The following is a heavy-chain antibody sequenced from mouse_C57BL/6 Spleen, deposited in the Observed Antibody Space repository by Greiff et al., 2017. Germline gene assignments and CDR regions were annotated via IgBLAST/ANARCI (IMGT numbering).Heavy chain of an antibody. V-gene: IGHV2-2*01. J-gene: IGHJ4*01. CDR2: IWSGGST. CDR3: ARKALLGAYAMDY. D-gene: IGHD2-10*01. Sequence: VQRVESGPGLVQPSQSLSITCTVSGFSLTSYGVHWVRQSPGKGLEWLGVIWSGGSTDYNAAFISRLSISKDNSKSQVFFKMNSLQADDTAIYYCARKALLGAYAMDYWGQGTSVTVSS. CDR1: GFSLTSYG.